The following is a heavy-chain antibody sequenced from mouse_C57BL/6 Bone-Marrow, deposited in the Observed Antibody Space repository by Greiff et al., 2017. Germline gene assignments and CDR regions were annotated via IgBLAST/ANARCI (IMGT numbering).Heavy chain of an antibody. CDR1: GYTFTDYY. J-gene: IGHJ2*01. CDR3: ARDYYGSSWYFDY. Sequence: VQLQQSGPELVKPGASVKISCKASGYTFTDYYMNWVKQSHGKSLEWIGDINPNNGGTSYNQKLKGKATLTVDKSSSTAYMELRSLTSVDSAVYYCARDYYGSSWYFDYWGQGTILTVSS. D-gene: IGHD1-1*01. V-gene: IGHV1-26*01. CDR2: INPNNGGT.